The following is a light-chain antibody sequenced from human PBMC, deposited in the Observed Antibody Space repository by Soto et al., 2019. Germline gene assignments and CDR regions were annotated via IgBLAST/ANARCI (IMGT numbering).Light chain of an antibody. V-gene: IGKV1-6*02. CDR2: EES. CDR3: LKSRDYPFT. CDR1: QGISDE. J-gene: IGKJ5*01. Sequence: QMTQSPSSLSSSFGDRVTITCRASQGISDELAWYQQRPGTAPKLLIYEESTLHSGVPSRLSGVGSGTDFTLTISGLQPEDFTTYFCLKSRDYPFTCGQGTRLEIK.